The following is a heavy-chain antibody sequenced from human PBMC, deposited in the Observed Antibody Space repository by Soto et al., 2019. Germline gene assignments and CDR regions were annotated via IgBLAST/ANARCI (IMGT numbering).Heavy chain of an antibody. CDR2: ISGSGFKK. J-gene: IGHJ5*02. V-gene: IGHV3-23*01. Sequence: GGSRRRSCAASGFILENFVMSWVRQAPGKGLEWISSISGSGFKKYYADSVKGRFTVSRDNSKSTVYLELNNLSAEDTAVYHCAKNQGVELVPLATVDWFDPWGQGSVVTVSS. D-gene: IGHD1-26*01. CDR1: GFILENFV. CDR3: AKNQGVELVPLATVDWFDP.